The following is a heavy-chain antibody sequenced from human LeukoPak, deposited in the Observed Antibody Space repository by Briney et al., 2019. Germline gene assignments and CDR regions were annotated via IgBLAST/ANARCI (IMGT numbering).Heavy chain of an antibody. Sequence: GGSLRLSCAASGFTFSSYAMSWVRRAPGKGLEWVSAISGSGGSTYYADSVKGRFTISRDNSKNTLYLQMNSLRAEDTAVYYCATGETWAAGIAVAGKIYWGQGTLDTVSS. D-gene: IGHD6-19*01. J-gene: IGHJ4*02. CDR3: ATGETWAAGIAVAGKIY. CDR2: ISGSGGST. V-gene: IGHV3-23*01. CDR1: GFTFSSYA.